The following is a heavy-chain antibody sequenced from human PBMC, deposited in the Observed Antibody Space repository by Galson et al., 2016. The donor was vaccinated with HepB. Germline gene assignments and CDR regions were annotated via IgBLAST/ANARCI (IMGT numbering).Heavy chain of an antibody. D-gene: IGHD2-8*01. CDR3: ARDCNFSGVCSSTGSTFSYQVTMDV. CDR1: GFVFGNFG. J-gene: IGHJ6*02. CDR2: IWYDGSKK. V-gene: IGHV3-33*01. Sequence: SLRLSCAASGFVFGNFGIHWVRQAPGKGLEWMAVIWYDGSKKYYGDSVKGRFIISRDNSKNTVNLQMNSLRADDTGVYYCARDCNFSGVCSSTGSTFSYQVTMDVWGQGTTVTVSS.